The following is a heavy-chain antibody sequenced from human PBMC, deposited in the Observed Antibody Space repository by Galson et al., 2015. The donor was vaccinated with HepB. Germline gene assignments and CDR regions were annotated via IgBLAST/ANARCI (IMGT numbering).Heavy chain of an antibody. V-gene: IGHV4-31*03. Sequence: TLSLTCTVSGGSISSGGYYWSWIRQHPGKGLEWIGYIYYSGSTYYNPSLKSRVTISVDTSKNQFSLKLSSVTAADTAAYYCARGGEGTFDYWGQGTLVTVSS. CDR1: GGSISSGGYY. J-gene: IGHJ4*02. D-gene: IGHD1-7*01. CDR2: IYYSGST. CDR3: ARGGEGTFDY.